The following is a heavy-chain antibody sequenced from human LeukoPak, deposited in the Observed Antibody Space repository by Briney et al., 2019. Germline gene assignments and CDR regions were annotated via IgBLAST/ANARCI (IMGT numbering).Heavy chain of an antibody. CDR2: ISSIDGST. V-gene: IGHV3-23*01. J-gene: IGHJ4*02. Sequence: GGTLRLSCAASGFTFSSYGMSWVRQAPGKGLEWVSGISSIDGSTYYADSVKGRFTVSRDNSKNTLYLQMNSLRAEDTAVYYCAKVASGSYYNWPFDYWGQGTLVTVSS. CDR3: AKVASGSYYNWPFDY. CDR1: GFTFSSYG. D-gene: IGHD1-26*01.